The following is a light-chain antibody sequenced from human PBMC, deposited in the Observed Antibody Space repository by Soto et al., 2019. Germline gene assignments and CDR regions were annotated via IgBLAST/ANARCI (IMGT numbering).Light chain of an antibody. J-gene: IGLJ1*01. Sequence: QSALTQPASVSGSPGQSITISCTGTGSDIGTYNLVSWYQQHPGGAPKLIIYVATQRPSGVSNRFSGSKSGNTASLTISGLQAEDEADYYCAAWDDSLSVRDVFGTGTKLTVL. V-gene: IGLV2-23*01. CDR1: GSDIGTYNL. CDR2: VAT. CDR3: AAWDDSLSVRDV.